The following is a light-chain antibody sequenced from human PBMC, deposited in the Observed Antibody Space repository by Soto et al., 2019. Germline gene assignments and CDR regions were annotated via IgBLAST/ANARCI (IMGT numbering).Light chain of an antibody. CDR3: QHRSIWPVS. CDR1: QSVGSY. Sequence: EIVLTQSPVTLSLSPGERATLSCRASQSVGSYLAWYQQKPGLAPRLLIYDASNSATGIPARFSGSGSGTDFTLTISSLEPEDFAVYYCQHRSIWPVSFGQGTRLEIK. CDR2: DAS. J-gene: IGKJ5*01. V-gene: IGKV3-11*01.